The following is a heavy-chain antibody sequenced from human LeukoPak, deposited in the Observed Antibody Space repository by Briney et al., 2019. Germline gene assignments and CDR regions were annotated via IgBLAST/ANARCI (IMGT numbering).Heavy chain of an antibody. CDR1: GGSISSSSYY. V-gene: IGHV4-39*01. J-gene: IGHJ5*02. D-gene: IGHD2-21*01. CDR2: IYYSGST. Sequence: SETLSLTCTVSGGSISSSSYYWGWIRQPPGKGLEWIGSIYYSGSTYYNPSLKSRVTISVDTSKNQFSLKLSSVTAADTAVYYCARRLFAGGPGGDWFDPWGQGTLVTVSS. CDR3: ARRLFAGGPGGDWFDP.